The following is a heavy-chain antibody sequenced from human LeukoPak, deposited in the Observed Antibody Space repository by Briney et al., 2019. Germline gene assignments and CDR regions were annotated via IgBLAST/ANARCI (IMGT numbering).Heavy chain of an antibody. V-gene: IGHV3-30-3*01. CDR3: AREGLRYFDWLYPYYFDY. J-gene: IGHJ4*02. CDR1: GFTFSSYA. D-gene: IGHD3-9*01. CDR2: ISYDGSNK. Sequence: GGSLRLSCAASGFTFSSYAMHWVRQAPGKGLEWVAVISYDGSNKYYADSVKGRFTISRDNSKNTLYLQMNSLRAEDTAVYYCAREGLRYFDWLYPYYFDYWGQGTLVTVSS.